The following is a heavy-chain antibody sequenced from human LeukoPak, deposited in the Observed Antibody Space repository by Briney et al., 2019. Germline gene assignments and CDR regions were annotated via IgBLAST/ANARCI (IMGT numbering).Heavy chain of an antibody. Sequence: ASVKVSCKASGYTITSYDINWVRQATGQGLEWMGWMNPNSGNTGYAQKFQGRVTITRNTSISTAYMELSSLRSEDAAVYYCATSKQPRNWFDPWGQGTLATVSS. J-gene: IGHJ5*02. CDR2: MNPNSGNT. V-gene: IGHV1-8*03. CDR1: GYTITSYD. CDR3: ATSKQPRNWFDP. D-gene: IGHD6-13*01.